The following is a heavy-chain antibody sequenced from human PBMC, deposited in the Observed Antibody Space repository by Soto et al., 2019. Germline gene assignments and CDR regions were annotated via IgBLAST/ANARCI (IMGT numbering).Heavy chain of an antibody. V-gene: IGHV3-43*01. D-gene: IGHD3-22*01. CDR2: ISWDGGST. CDR1: GFTFDDYT. Sequence: GGSLRLSCAASGFTFDDYTMHWVRQAPGKGLEWVSLISWDGGSTYYADSVKGRFTISRDNSKNSLYLQMNSLRTEDTALYYCAKDMNYYDSSGYFDYWGQGTLVTVSS. J-gene: IGHJ4*02. CDR3: AKDMNYYDSSGYFDY.